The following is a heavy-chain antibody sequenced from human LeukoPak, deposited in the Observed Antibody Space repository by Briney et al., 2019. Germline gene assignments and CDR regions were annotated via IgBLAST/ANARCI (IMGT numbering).Heavy chain of an antibody. Sequence: PGGSLRLSCAASGFTFSSYWMSWVRQAPGKGLEWVSYISSSSSTIYYADSVKGRFTISRDNAKNSLYLQMNSLRAEDTAVYYCARRSYFDYWGQGTLVTVSS. J-gene: IGHJ4*02. CDR1: GFTFSSYW. CDR2: ISSSSSTI. V-gene: IGHV3-48*01. CDR3: ARRSYFDY.